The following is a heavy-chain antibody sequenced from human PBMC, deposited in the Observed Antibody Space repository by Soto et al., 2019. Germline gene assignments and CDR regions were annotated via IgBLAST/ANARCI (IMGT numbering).Heavy chain of an antibody. J-gene: IGHJ4*02. CDR2: IYYSGST. V-gene: IGHV4-59*08. Sequence: SETLSLTCTVAGGSISSYYWSWIRQPPGKGLEWIGYIYYSGSTNYNPSLKSRVTISVDTSKNQFSLKLSSVTAADTAVYYCARRYGSGFDYWGQGTLVTVSS. D-gene: IGHD3-10*01. CDR1: GGSISSYY. CDR3: ARRYGSGFDY.